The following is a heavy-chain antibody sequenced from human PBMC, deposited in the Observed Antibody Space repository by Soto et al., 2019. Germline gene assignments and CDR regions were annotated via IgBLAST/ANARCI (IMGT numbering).Heavy chain of an antibody. CDR2: IGTAGDT. D-gene: IGHD2-15*01. Sequence: PGGALRLSCAASGFTFSTYAMTWVRQAPGKGLEWVSAIGTAGDTYYPGSVKGRFTISRENAKNSLYLQMNSLRAGDTAVYYCARGRYCSGGSCYSYYGMDVWGQGTTVTVSS. J-gene: IGHJ6*02. CDR1: GFTFSTYA. V-gene: IGHV3-13*04. CDR3: ARGRYCSGGSCYSYYGMDV.